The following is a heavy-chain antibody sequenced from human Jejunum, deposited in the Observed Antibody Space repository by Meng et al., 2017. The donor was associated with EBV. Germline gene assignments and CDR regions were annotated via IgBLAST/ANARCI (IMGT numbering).Heavy chain of an antibody. CDR2: IYNSEST. D-gene: IGHD1-26*01. CDR1: GGSVSSGGYY. CDR3: ARDQNGSYFAY. J-gene: IGHJ4*02. V-gene: IGHV4-61*08. Sequence: QVELQGSGPGLGKPSGTLSLTCTVSGGSVSSGGYYWSWIRQPPGKGLEWIGYIYNSESTNYKSSLKSRVTISADTSKNQFSLRLSSVTAADTAVYYCARDQNGSYFAYWGQGTLVTVSS.